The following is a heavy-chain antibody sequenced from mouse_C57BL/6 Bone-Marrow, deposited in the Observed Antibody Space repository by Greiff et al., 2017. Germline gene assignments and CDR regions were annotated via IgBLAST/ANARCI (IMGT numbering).Heavy chain of an antibody. CDR1: GYAFTNYL. V-gene: IGHV1-54*01. CDR3: ARQPSIYYDGSSYFDD. Sequence: QVQLQQSGAELVRPGTSVTVSCKASGYAFTNYLIEWVKQRPGQGLEWIGVINPGSGGTNYNEKFKGKATLTADKSSSTAYMQLSSLTSEDSAVYFCARQPSIYYDGSSYFDDWGKGTTLTVSS. D-gene: IGHD1-1*01. CDR2: INPGSGGT. J-gene: IGHJ2*01.